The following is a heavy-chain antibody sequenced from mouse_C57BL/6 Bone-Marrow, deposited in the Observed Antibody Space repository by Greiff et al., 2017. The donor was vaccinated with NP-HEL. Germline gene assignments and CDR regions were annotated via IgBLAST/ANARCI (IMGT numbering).Heavy chain of an antibody. J-gene: IGHJ2*01. CDR2: IYPGSGST. D-gene: IGHD1-1*01. Sequence: PGASVKMSCKASGYTFTSYWITWVKQRPGQGLEWIGDIYPGSGSTNYNEKFKSKATLTVDTSSSTAYMQLSSLTSEDSAVYYCLITTVVGDYWGQGTTLTVSS. V-gene: IGHV1-55*01. CDR3: LITTVVGDY. CDR1: GYTFTSYW.